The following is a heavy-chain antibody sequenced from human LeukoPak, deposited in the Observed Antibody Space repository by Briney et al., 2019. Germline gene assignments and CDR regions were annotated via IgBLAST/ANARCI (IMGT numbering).Heavy chain of an antibody. CDR2: IKQDGSEK. J-gene: IGHJ6*02. V-gene: IGHV3-7*01. CDR1: GFTFSSYW. CDR3: ARDGSPYCSSTSCYHYYGMDV. Sequence: QSGGSLRLSCAASGFTFSSYWMSWVRQAPGKGLEWVANIKQDGSEKYYVDSVKGRFTISRDNAKNSLYLQMNSLRAEDTAVYYCARDGSPYCSSTSCYHYYGMDVWGQGTTVTVSS. D-gene: IGHD2-2*01.